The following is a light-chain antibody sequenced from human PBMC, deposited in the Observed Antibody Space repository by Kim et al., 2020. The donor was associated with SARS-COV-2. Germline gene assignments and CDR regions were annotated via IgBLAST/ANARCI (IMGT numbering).Light chain of an antibody. V-gene: IGKV3-15*01. J-gene: IGKJ4*01. CDR1: RSVSSN. Sequence: VSPGQSATLSCRASRSVSSNLAWYQQKPGQAPRLLIYGASTRATGIPVRFSGSGSGTEFTLTISSLQSEDFAVYYCQQYNNWPLSFGGGTKVDIK. CDR2: GAS. CDR3: QQYNNWPLS.